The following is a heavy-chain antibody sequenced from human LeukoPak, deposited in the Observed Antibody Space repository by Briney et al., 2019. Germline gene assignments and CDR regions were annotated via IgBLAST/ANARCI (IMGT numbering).Heavy chain of an antibody. CDR1: GFTFSNAW. CDR2: ISGSGATT. V-gene: IGHV3-23*01. J-gene: IGHJ4*02. D-gene: IGHD2/OR15-2a*01. Sequence: QAGGSLRLSCAASGFTFSNAWMSWVRQAPGKGLEWVSAISGSGATTYYADSVKGRFTITRDNSKNTLYLQMNNVRAEDTAVYYCAKGLGAATFFFDYWGQGTLVTVSS. CDR3: AKGLGAATFFFDY.